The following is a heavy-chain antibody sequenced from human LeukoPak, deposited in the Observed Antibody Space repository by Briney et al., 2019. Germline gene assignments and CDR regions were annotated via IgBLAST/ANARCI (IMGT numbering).Heavy chain of an antibody. J-gene: IGHJ4*02. V-gene: IGHV1-2*02. CDR2: INPNSGVT. Sequence: ASVKVSCKASGYTFSGFYIHWVRQAPGQGLEWMGWINPNSGVTNYAQKLQGRVTITRDTSIDTAYMQLSRLRSDDTAVYYCASSNGYSSGWYLPITDYWGQGTLVTVSS. CDR3: ASSNGYSSGWYLPITDY. D-gene: IGHD6-19*01. CDR1: GYTFSGFY.